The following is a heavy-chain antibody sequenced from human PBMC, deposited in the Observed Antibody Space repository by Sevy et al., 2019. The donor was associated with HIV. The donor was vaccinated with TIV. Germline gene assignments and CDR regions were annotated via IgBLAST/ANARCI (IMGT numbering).Heavy chain of an antibody. D-gene: IGHD3-9*01. J-gene: IGHJ6*02. Sequence: GGSLRLSCAASGFTFDDYAMHWVRQAPGKGLEWVSGISWNSGSIGYADSVKGRFTISRDNAKNSLYLQMNSLRAEDTALYYCAKDIAESYYDILTGYYKASIDVWGQGTTVTVSS. CDR3: AKDIAESYYDILTGYYKASIDV. CDR2: ISWNSGSI. CDR1: GFTFDDYA. V-gene: IGHV3-9*01.